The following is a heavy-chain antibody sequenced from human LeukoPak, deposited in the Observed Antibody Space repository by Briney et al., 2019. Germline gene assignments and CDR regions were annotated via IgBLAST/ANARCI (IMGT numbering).Heavy chain of an antibody. CDR3: ARDRGYSGSYLDY. D-gene: IGHD1-26*01. J-gene: IGHJ4*02. CDR1: GGSFSDYY. Sequence: SETLSLTCAVYGGSFSDYYWSRIRQPPGKGLEWIGEINHSGSTNYNPSLKSRVTISVDTSKNQFSLRLSSVIAADTAVYYCARDRGYSGSYLDYWGQGTLVTVSS. CDR2: INHSGST. V-gene: IGHV4-34*01.